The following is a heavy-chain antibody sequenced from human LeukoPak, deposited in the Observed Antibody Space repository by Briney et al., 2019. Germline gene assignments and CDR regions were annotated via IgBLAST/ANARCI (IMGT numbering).Heavy chain of an antibody. CDR2: INAGNGNT. CDR3: ARASVDDAFDI. V-gene: IGHV1-3*01. D-gene: IGHD5-12*01. J-gene: IGHJ3*02. CDR1: GYTYTSYA. Sequence: ASVTVSCKASGYTYTSYAMHWVRQAPGQRLEWMGWINAGNGNTKYSQKFQGRVTIPRDTSASTAYMELRSLRSEYTAVYYCARASVDDAFDIWGQGTMVTVSS.